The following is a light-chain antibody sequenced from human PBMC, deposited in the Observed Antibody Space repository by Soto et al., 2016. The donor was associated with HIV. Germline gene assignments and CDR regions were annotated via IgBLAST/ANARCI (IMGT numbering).Light chain of an antibody. V-gene: IGKV1-39*01. CDR2: AAS. CDR1: QSISTY. J-gene: IGKJ1*01. CDR3: QQSSRTPRT. Sequence: DIQMTQSPSSLSLSIGDRVTITRRASQSISTYLNWYQQKPGRAPKLLISAASSLQSGVPSRFSGRGSGTDFTLTISSLQHDDLATYYCQQSSRTPRTFGQGTKVEIK.